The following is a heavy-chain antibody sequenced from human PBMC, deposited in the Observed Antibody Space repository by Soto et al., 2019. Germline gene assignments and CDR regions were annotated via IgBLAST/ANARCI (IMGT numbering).Heavy chain of an antibody. CDR2: INPGNGNT. Sequence: ASVKVSCKASGYTFTSYGMNWVRQAPGRGLEWMGWINPGNGNTKYSQKFQGRVIIERDTSASTAYMELSNLRADDTAVFYCAKDSPSYTTSPFYFDSWGQGTLVTVSS. J-gene: IGHJ4*02. D-gene: IGHD2-2*02. CDR1: GYTFTSYG. CDR3: AKDSPSYTTSPFYFDS. V-gene: IGHV1-3*01.